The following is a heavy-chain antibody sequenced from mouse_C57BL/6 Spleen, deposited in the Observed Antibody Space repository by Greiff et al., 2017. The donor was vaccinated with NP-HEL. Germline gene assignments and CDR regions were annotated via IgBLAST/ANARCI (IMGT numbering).Heavy chain of an antibody. CDR1: GFTFSDYG. J-gene: IGHJ1*03. Sequence: EVQGVESGGGLVKPGGSLKLSCAASGFTFSDYGMHWVRQAPEKGLEWVAYISSGSSTIYYADTVKGRFTISRDNAKNTLFLQMTSLRSEDTAMYYCARPFTVVAPLRYFDVWGRGTTVTVAS. CDR3: ARPFTVVAPLRYFDV. D-gene: IGHD1-1*01. V-gene: IGHV5-17*01. CDR2: ISSGSSTI.